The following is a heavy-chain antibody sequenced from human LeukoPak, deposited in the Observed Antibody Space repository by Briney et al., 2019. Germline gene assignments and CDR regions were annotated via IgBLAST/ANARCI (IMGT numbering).Heavy chain of an antibody. CDR1: GGSISSYY. J-gene: IGHJ3*02. D-gene: IGHD2/OR15-2a*01. CDR2: IYYSGST. CDR3: ANNRKGAFDI. Sequence: SETLSLTCTVSGGSISSYYWSWIRQPPGKGLEWIGYIYYSGSTNYNPSLKSRVTISVDTSKNQFSLKLSSVTAADTAVYYCANNRKGAFDIWGQGTMVTVSS. V-gene: IGHV4-59*01.